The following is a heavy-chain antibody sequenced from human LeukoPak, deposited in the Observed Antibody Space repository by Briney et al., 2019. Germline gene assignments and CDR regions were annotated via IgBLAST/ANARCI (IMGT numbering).Heavy chain of an antibody. Sequence: QPGGSLRLSCAASGVTFSRYWMHWVRQAPGKGLEWVALDGNVKVYADSVKGRFTISRDNSKNTLYLEMNSLRVEDTAVYYCARVLTVTFDSWGQGTLVTVSS. V-gene: IGHV3-33*08. J-gene: IGHJ4*02. CDR3: ARVLTVTFDS. CDR2: DGNVK. CDR1: GVTFSRYW. D-gene: IGHD4-17*01.